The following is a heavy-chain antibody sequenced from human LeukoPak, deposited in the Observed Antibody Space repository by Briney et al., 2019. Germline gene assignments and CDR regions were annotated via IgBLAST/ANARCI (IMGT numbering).Heavy chain of an antibody. V-gene: IGHV1-69*13. D-gene: IGHD3-22*01. Sequence: GASVKVSCKASGGTFSSYAISWVRQAPGQGLEWMGGIIPIFGTANYAQKFQGRVTITADESTSTAYMELSSLRSEDTAVYYCARGIYYYDSSGYYNYFDYWGQGTLVTVSS. CDR1: GGTFSSYA. CDR2: IIPIFGTA. J-gene: IGHJ4*02. CDR3: ARGIYYYDSSGYYNYFDY.